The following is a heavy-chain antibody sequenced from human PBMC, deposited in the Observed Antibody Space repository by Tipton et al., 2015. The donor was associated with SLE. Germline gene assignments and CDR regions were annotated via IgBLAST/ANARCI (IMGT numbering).Heavy chain of an antibody. D-gene: IGHD4-23*01. V-gene: IGHV4-38-2*02. Sequence: TLSLTCTVSGYSISRGYYWGWIRQPPGGGLEWLGSVYPGGTPYYNPSPKSRVTVSVDTAKNQFSLKLTSVTAADTAVYYCARDPLRDYGGQTAPESWGQGTLVTVSS. J-gene: IGHJ5*02. CDR3: ARDPLRDYGGQTAPES. CDR1: GYSISRGYY. CDR2: VYPGGTP.